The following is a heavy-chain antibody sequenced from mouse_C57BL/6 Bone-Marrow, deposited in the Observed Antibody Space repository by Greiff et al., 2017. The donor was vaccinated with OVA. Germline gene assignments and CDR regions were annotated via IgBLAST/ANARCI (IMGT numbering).Heavy chain of an antibody. D-gene: IGHD1-1*01. J-gene: IGHJ2*01. V-gene: IGHV1-64*01. Sequence: QVQLQQPGAELVKPGASVKLSCKASGYTFTSYWMHWVKQRPGQGLEWIGMIHPNSGSTNYNEKFKSKATLTVDKSSSTAYMQLSSLTSEDSAVYYCARGGTTVVSYYFGYWGQGTTLTVSS. CDR1: GYTFTSYW. CDR3: ARGGTTVVSYYFGY. CDR2: IHPNSGST.